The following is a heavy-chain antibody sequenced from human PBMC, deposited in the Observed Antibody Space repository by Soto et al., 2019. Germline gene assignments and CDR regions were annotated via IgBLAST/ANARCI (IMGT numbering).Heavy chain of an antibody. CDR2: ISGSGGHT. V-gene: IGHV3-23*01. CDR3: AKIEMGWFAH. J-gene: IGHJ5*02. CDR1: GFSFFSYA. D-gene: IGHD2-8*01. Sequence: GGSLRLSCTGSGFSFFSYAMSWVRQAPGKGLEWVSTISGSGGHTYYTDSVKGRFVVSRDNDKNTVYLHMSSLTGEDTAVYFCAKIEMGWFAHWGQGTQVTVSS.